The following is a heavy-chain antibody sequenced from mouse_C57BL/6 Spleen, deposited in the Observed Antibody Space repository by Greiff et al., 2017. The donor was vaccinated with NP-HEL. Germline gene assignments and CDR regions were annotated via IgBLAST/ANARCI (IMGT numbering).Heavy chain of an antibody. J-gene: IGHJ1*03. CDR1: GYTFTSYW. V-gene: IGHV1-50*01. CDR3: ARSTTVVGGYFDV. CDR2: IDPSDSYT. Sequence: QVQLKQPGAELVKPGASVKLSCKASGYTFTSYWMQWVKQRPGQGLEWIGEIDPSDSYTNYNQKFKGKATLTVDTSSSTAYMQLSSLTSEDSAVYYCARSTTVVGGYFDVWGTGTTVTVSS. D-gene: IGHD1-1*01.